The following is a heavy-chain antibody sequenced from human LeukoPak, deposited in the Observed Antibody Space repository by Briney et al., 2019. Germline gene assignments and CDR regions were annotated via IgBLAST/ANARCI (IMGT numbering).Heavy chain of an antibody. Sequence: GGSLRLSCAASGFTFSDYYMSWIRQAPGRGLEWISYISSSGGNINYADSVQGRFTISRDNAKKSLYLQMSSLRAEDTAVYYCARDWSEDDSSGYIHRDFDYWGQGTLVIVSS. D-gene: IGHD3-22*01. J-gene: IGHJ4*02. CDR2: ISSSGGNI. CDR1: GFTFSDYY. CDR3: ARDWSEDDSSGYIHRDFDY. V-gene: IGHV3-11*04.